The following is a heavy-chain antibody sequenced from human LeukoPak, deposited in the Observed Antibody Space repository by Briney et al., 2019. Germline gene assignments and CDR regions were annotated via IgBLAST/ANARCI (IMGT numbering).Heavy chain of an antibody. Sequence: ASVKVSCKASGGTFSSYAISWVRQAPGQGLEWMGGIIPIFGTANYAQKFQGRVTITADESTSTAYMELSSLRSEDTAVYYCARGDRITMVRGAPGDWFDPWGQGTLVTVSS. CDR3: ARGDRITMVRGAPGDWFDP. V-gene: IGHV1-69*13. J-gene: IGHJ5*02. CDR1: GGTFSSYA. D-gene: IGHD3-10*01. CDR2: IIPIFGTA.